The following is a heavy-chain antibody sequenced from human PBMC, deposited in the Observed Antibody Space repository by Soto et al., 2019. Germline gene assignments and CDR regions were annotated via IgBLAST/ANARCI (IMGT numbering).Heavy chain of an antibody. V-gene: IGHV1-18*01. D-gene: IGHD1-26*01. CDR1: GYPFTSYV. Sequence: ASVKVSCKASGYPFTSYVISWVRQAPGQGLEWMGWISAYNGNTNYAQKLQGRVTMTTDTSTSTAYMELRSLRSDDTAVYYCAGINWDRAFDIWGQGTMVTVSS. CDR3: AGINWDRAFDI. CDR2: ISAYNGNT. J-gene: IGHJ3*02.